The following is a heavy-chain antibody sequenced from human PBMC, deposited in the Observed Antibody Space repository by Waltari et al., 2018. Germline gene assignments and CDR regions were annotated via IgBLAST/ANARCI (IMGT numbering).Heavy chain of an antibody. CDR1: GGSISSSSYY. CDR3: ASRKVPFGWFDP. D-gene: IGHD3-10*01. J-gene: IGHJ5*02. V-gene: IGHV4-39*07. CDR2: IYYSGSA. Sequence: QLQLQESGPGLVKPSETLSLTCTVSGGSISSSSYYWGWIRQPPGQGLEWLGSIYYSGSAHYNPCPKSRVTISVYTSKNQFSLKLSSVTAADTAVYNCASRKVPFGWFDPCGQGTLVTVSS.